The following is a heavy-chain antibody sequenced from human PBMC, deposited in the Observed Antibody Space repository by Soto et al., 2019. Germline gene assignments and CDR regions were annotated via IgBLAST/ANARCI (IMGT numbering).Heavy chain of an antibody. Sequence: EVQLVESGGGLVQPGGSLRLSCAASGFRVSTYSMNWVRQAPGKRLECVSYISSRSYTIYYVDSVKGRFTISRENAKNSFYVQMISLRDENTAVYYCARGGSSSDNGMAVWGQGTTVTVSS. CDR3: ARGGSSSDNGMAV. D-gene: IGHD6-6*01. J-gene: IGHJ6*02. V-gene: IGHV3-48*02. CDR2: ISSRSYTI. CDR1: GFRVSTYS.